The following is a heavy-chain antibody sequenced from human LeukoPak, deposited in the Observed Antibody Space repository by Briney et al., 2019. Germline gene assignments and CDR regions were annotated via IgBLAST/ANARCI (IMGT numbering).Heavy chain of an antibody. Sequence: SVKVSCKASGGTFSSYAISWVRQAPGQGLEWMGRIIPIFGTANYAQKFQGRVTITTDEPTSTAYMELSSLRSEDTAVYYCAREGYCSGGSCYPGAFDIWGQGTMVTVSS. CDR3: AREGYCSGGSCYPGAFDI. J-gene: IGHJ3*02. V-gene: IGHV1-69*05. D-gene: IGHD2-15*01. CDR2: IIPIFGTA. CDR1: GGTFSSYA.